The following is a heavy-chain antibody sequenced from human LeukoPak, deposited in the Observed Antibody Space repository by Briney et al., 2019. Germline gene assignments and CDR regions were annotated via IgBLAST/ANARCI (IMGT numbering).Heavy chain of an antibody. V-gene: IGHV3-7*01. J-gene: IGHJ3*02. CDR2: IKQDGSEK. D-gene: IGHD3-22*01. CDR3: ARESPRYYDSSGRAFDI. Sequence: GGSLRLSCAASGFTVHSNYMSWVRQAPGKGLEWVANIKQDGSEKYYVDSVKGRFTISRDNAKNSLYLQMNSLRAEDTAVYYCARESPRYYDSSGRAFDIWGQGTMVTVSS. CDR1: GFTVHSNY.